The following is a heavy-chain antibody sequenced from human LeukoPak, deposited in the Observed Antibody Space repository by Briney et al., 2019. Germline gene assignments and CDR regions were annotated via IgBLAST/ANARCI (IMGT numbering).Heavy chain of an antibody. CDR2: INPSGGST. CDR1: GYTFTSYY. Sequence: ASVKVSCKASGYTFTSYYMHWVRQAPGQGLEWMGIINPSGGSTSYAQKFQGRVTMTRDMSTSTVYMELSSLRSEDTAVYYCASWYSGYDLGEADWGQGTLVTVSS. V-gene: IGHV1-46*01. J-gene: IGHJ4*02. D-gene: IGHD5-12*01. CDR3: ASWYSGYDLGEAD.